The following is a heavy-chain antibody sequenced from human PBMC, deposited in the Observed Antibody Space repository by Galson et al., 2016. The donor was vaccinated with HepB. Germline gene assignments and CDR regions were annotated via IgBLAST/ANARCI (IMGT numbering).Heavy chain of an antibody. Sequence: LSLTCAVYGTSFSGYYWSWIRQPPGKGLEWLGEINHSGRTNYSPSLKSRVTISVDASKNQFSLNLTSVIAADTAVYYCARDHGRFWSAYRTYGHYFDPWGQGTLVTVSS. J-gene: IGHJ5*02. D-gene: IGHD3-3*01. V-gene: IGHV4-34*01. CDR3: ARDHGRFWSAYRTYGHYFDP. CDR2: INHSGRT. CDR1: GTSFSGYY.